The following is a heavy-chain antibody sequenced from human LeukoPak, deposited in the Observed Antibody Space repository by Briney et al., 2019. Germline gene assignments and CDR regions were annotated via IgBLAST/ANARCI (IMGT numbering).Heavy chain of an antibody. V-gene: IGHV3-21*01. Sequence: GGSLRLSCAASGFTFSSYAVSWVRQAPGKGLEWVSSISSSSSYIYYADSVKGRFTISRDNAKNSLYLQMNSLRAEDTAVYYCARGTMVRGVIGPFDYWGQGTLVTVSS. CDR3: ARGTMVRGVIGPFDY. J-gene: IGHJ4*02. CDR2: ISSSSSYI. D-gene: IGHD3-10*01. CDR1: GFTFSSYA.